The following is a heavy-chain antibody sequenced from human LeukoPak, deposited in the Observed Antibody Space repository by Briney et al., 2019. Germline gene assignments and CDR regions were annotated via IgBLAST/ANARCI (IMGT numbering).Heavy chain of an antibody. V-gene: IGHV3-23*01. CDR3: AKAAGSTRPFDY. CDR2: ISGSGGST. CDR1: GFTFSSYA. J-gene: IGHJ4*02. D-gene: IGHD2-2*01. Sequence: GGSLRLSCAASGFTFSSYAMSWVRQAPGKGLEWVSSISGSGGSTYYADSVKGRFPISRDNSKNTLYLQMNSLRAEDTALYYCAKAAGSTRPFDYWGQGTLVTVSS.